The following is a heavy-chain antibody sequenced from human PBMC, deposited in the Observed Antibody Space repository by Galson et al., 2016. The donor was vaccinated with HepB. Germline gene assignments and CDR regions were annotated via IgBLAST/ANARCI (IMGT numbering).Heavy chain of an antibody. D-gene: IGHD3-22*01. Sequence: QSGAEVKKPGESLRISCRGSGYRFTNYWISWVRQMPGKGLEWMGRIDPTDSYSNYSPSFQGYVTISADKSTSTAHLQWSSLRASDTAMYYCARQHCSSAYYVGDHWGQGTMVTVSS. CDR1: GYRFTNYW. J-gene: IGHJ3*01. V-gene: IGHV5-10-1*01. CDR3: ARQHCSSAYYVGDH. CDR2: IDPTDSYS.